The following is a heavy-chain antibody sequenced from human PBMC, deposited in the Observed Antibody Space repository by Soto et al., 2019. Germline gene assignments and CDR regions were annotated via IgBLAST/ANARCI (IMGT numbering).Heavy chain of an antibody. D-gene: IGHD5-12*01. CDR2: IYYSAST. Sequence: QVQLQESGPGLVKPSQTLSLTCTLSGGSISSGDYYWSWIRQPPGKGLEWIGYIYYSASTYYNPSLKSRVTISVDTSKNQFSLKLSSVTAADTAVYYCARSHVDIVATTNWGQGTLVTVSS. J-gene: IGHJ4*02. CDR3: ARSHVDIVATTN. V-gene: IGHV4-30-4*01. CDR1: GGSISSGDYY.